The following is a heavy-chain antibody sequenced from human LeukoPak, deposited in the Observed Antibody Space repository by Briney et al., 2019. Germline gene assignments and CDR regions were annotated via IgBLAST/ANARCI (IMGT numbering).Heavy chain of an antibody. CDR2: IIPIFGTA. J-gene: IGHJ4*02. CDR1: GGTFSSYA. CDR3: ASSLVYAQSANFDY. Sequence: SVKVSCRASGGTFSSYAISWVRQAPGQGLEWMGGIIPIFGTANYAQKFQGRVMITADESTSTAYMELSSLRSEDTAVYYCASSLVYAQSANFDYWGQGTLVTVSS. V-gene: IGHV1-69*13. D-gene: IGHD2-8*01.